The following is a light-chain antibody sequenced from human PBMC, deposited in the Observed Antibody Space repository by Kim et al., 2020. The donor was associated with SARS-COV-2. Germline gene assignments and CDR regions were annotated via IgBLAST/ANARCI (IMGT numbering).Light chain of an antibody. CDR1: QDISNY. J-gene: IGKJ2*01. V-gene: IGKV1-33*01. Sequence: ASVGDRVTITCQSSQDISNYLNWYQQKPGKAPKLLIYDASNLETGVPSRFSGSGSGTDFTFTISSLQPEDIATYYCQQYDNLPRYTFGQGTKLEI. CDR3: QQYDNLPRYT. CDR2: DAS.